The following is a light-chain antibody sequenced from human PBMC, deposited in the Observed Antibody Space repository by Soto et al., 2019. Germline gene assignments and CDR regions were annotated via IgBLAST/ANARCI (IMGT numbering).Light chain of an antibody. CDR1: SGDVGSYNL. V-gene: IGLV2-23*02. CDR2: EVT. Sequence: QSALTQPVSVSGSPGQSITIPCTGTSGDVGSYNLVSWYQQHPGKAPKLLIYEVTERPSGVSNRFSGSKSGNTASLTISGLQPDDEADYYCCSYAGNSEVFGTGTKVTVL. J-gene: IGLJ1*01. CDR3: CSYAGNSEV.